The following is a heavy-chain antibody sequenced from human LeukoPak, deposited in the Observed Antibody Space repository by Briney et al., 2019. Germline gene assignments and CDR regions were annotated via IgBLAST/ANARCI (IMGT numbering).Heavy chain of an antibody. J-gene: IGHJ3*02. V-gene: IGHV3-7*01. CDR3: AREPGIGYAFDI. CDR2: IKQDGSEK. CDR1: GFTFTNSW. D-gene: IGHD3-10*01. Sequence: GGSLRLSCVVSGFTFTNSWMTWVRQTPGKGLEWVASIKQDGSEKHYVDSVKGRFTISRDNTKNSLYLQMNSLRAEDTAVYYCAREPGIGYAFDIWGQGTMVTVSS.